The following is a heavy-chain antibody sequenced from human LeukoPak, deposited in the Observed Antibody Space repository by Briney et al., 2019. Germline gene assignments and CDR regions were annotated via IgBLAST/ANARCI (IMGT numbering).Heavy chain of an antibody. CDR2: ISGSGGST. CDR3: SKALPYYYDGSCYYAIDY. V-gene: IGHV3-23*01. J-gene: IGHJ4*02. Sequence: PGGSLRLSCAASGFTFSSYAMSWVRQAPGKGLEWVSAISGSGGSTYYADSVKGRFTISRDNSKNTLYLQMNSPRADDTAVYYCSKALPYYYDGSCYYAIDYWGQGTLVTVSS. D-gene: IGHD3-22*01. CDR1: GFTFSSYA.